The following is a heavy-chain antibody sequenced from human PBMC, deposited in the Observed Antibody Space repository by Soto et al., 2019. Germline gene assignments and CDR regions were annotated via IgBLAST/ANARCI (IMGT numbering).Heavy chain of an antibody. CDR3: ARDAVFGVVITFYYGMDV. D-gene: IGHD3-3*01. CDR2: INAGNGNT. J-gene: IGHJ6*02. Sequence: GSVKVSCKASGYTFTSYAMHWVRQAPGQRLEWMGWINAGNGNTKYSQKFQGRVTITRDTSASTAYMELSSLRSEDTAVYYCARDAVFGVVITFYYGMDVWGQGTTVTVSS. V-gene: IGHV1-3*01. CDR1: GYTFTSYA.